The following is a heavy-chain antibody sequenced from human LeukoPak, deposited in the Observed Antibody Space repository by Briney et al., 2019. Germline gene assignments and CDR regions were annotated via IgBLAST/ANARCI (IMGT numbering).Heavy chain of an antibody. CDR2: ISSSGSTI. CDR3: ARGDSGSYCFDY. V-gene: IGHV3-48*03. J-gene: IGHJ4*02. D-gene: IGHD1-26*01. Sequence: PGGSLRLSCAASGSTFSSYEMNWVRQAPGKGLEWVSYISSSGSTIYYADSVKGRFTISRDNAKNSLYLQMNSLRAEDTAVYYCARGDSGSYCFDYWGQGTLVTVSS. CDR1: GSTFSSYE.